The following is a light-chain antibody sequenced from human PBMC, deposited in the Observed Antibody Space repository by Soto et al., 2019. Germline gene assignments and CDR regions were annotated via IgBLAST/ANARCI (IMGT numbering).Light chain of an antibody. CDR1: STDASDYDY. J-gene: IGLJ6*01. V-gene: IGLV2-14*01. CDR2: EVS. CDR3: SSYVRGGTFV. Sequence: QSALTQPASVSGAPGQSITISCTGASTDASDYDYVSWYQQHPGKAPTLMIFEVSNRPSGVSNRFSGSTSGTTASLTISRLQTEDEADYYCSSYVRGGTFVFGIGTKLTVL.